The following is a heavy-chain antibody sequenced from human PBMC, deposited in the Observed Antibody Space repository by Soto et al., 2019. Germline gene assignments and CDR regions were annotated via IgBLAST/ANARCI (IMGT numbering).Heavy chain of an antibody. Sequence: QVQLVESGGGVVQPGRSLRLSCAASGFTFGSYAMHWVRQAPGKGLEWVAVISYDGSNKYYADSVKGRFTISRDNSKNTLYLQMNSLRAEDTAVYYCARVPNPYYYGSGGFDYWGQGTLVTVSS. CDR1: GFTFGSYA. CDR3: ARVPNPYYYGSGGFDY. CDR2: ISYDGSNK. D-gene: IGHD3-10*01. V-gene: IGHV3-30-3*01. J-gene: IGHJ4*02.